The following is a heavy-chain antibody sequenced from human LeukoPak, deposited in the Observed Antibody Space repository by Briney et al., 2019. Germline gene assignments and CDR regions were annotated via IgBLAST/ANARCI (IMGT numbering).Heavy chain of an antibody. CDR1: GFTFSSYG. D-gene: IGHD2-21*02. CDR3: AKDLLAYCGGDCYFDY. V-gene: IGHV3-30*18. CDR2: ISYDGSNK. J-gene: IGHJ4*02. Sequence: GESLRLPCAASGFTFSSYGMHWVRQAPGKGLEWVAVISYDGSNKYYADSVKGRFTISRDNSKNTLYLQMNSLRAEDTAVYYCAKDLLAYCGGDCYFDYWGQGTLVTVSS.